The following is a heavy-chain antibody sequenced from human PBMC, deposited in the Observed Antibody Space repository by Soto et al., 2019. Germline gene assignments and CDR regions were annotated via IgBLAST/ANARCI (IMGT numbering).Heavy chain of an antibody. V-gene: IGHV4-34*01. D-gene: IGHD6-6*01. J-gene: IGHJ4*02. CDR3: AREYSSSSPLDY. CDR2: INHSGST. CDR1: GGSFSGYY. Sequence: QVQLQQWGAGLLKPSETLSLTCAVYGGSFSGYYWSWIRQPPGKGLEWIGEINHSGSTNYNPSLKSRVTISVDASKNQFSLKLSSVTAADTAVYYCAREYSSSSPLDYWGQGTLVTVSS.